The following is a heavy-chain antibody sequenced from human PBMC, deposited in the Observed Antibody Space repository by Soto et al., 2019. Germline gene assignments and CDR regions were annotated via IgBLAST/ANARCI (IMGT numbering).Heavy chain of an antibody. D-gene: IGHD3-3*01. CDR1: GFTFSSYA. CDR2: ISGSGDNT. J-gene: IGHJ4*02. V-gene: IGHV3-23*01. Sequence: EVRLLESGGGLVQPGGSLRLSCAASGFTFSSYAMSWVRQAPGKGLEWVSAISGSGDNTYYPDSVKGRFTISRGNARNTLYLQMNSLRAEDTAVYYCADGGEWLFNFDYWGQGTLVTVSS. CDR3: ADGGEWLFNFDY.